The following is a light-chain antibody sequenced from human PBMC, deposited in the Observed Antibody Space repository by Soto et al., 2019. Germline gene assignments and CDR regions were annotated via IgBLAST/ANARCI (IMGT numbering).Light chain of an antibody. CDR2: SAS. CDR1: SSNLGSNT. J-gene: IGLJ1*01. V-gene: IGLV1-44*01. Sequence: QSVLTQPPSASGTPGQIVAISCSGSSSNLGSNTVTCYQQLPGTAPKLLIYSASQRSSGVPGRFSGSKSGASASLSISGLQSEDEADYYCAACDDRLDVYVFGTGTKVTVL. CDR3: AACDDRLDVYV.